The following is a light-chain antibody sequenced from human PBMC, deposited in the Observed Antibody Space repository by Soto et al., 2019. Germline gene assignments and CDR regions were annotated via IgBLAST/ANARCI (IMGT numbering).Light chain of an antibody. CDR2: DVS. CDR1: SSDVGGYNY. J-gene: IGLJ1*01. CDR3: SSYIPNNSTYV. V-gene: IGLV2-14*03. Sequence: QSALTQPASVSGSPGQSFTISCTGTSSDVGGYNYVSWYQHHPGKAPKRMIHDVSNRPSGVSNRFSGSKSGNTASLTISGLQAEDEADYYCSSYIPNNSTYVFGTGTKVTVL.